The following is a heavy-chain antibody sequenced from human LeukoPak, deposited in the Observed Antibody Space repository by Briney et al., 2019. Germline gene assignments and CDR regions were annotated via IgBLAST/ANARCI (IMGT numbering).Heavy chain of an antibody. CDR2: INGGGGNT. CDR1: GFTFRTYA. D-gene: IGHD6-19*01. CDR3: ARSRHWLLDAFDI. Sequence: GSLRLSCAASGFTFRTYAMSWVRQAPGKGLEWVAAINGGGGNTNYADSVKGRFTISRDHSRDTLYLQMNSLRVEDMAVYYCARSRHWLLDAFDIWGQGTVVTVSS. J-gene: IGHJ3*02. V-gene: IGHV3-23*01.